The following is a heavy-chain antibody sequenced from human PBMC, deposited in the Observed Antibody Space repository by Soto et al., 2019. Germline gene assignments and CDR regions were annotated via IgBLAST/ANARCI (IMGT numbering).Heavy chain of an antibody. J-gene: IGHJ3*02. CDR1: GYNW. CDR2: IYPGDSDT. Sequence: GESLKISCKGSGYNWIAWVRQMPGKGLEWMGIIYPGDSDTRYSPSFQGRVTISADKSISTAYLEWSSLKASDTAMYYCARPFDFPDAFDIWGQGTMVTVSS. V-gene: IGHV5-51*01. CDR3: ARPFDFPDAFDI. D-gene: IGHD3-9*01.